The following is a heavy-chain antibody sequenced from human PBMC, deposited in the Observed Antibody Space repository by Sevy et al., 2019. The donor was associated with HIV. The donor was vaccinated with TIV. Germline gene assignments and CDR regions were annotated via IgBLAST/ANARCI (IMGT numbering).Heavy chain of an antibody. CDR1: GFTFSNAW. V-gene: IGHV3-15*01. J-gene: IGHJ1*01. Sequence: GSLRLSCAASGFTFSNAWMSWVRQAPGKGLEWVGRIKSKTDGGTTDYAAPVKGRFTISRDDSKNTLYLQMNSLKTEDTAVYYCTTDHSSGWSEYFQHWGQGTLVTVSS. D-gene: IGHD6-19*01. CDR3: TTDHSSGWSEYFQH. CDR2: IKSKTDGGTT.